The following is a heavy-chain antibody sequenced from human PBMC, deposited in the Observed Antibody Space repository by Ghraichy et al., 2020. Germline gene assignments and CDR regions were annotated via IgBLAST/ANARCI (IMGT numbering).Heavy chain of an antibody. D-gene: IGHD3-3*01. Sequence: SETLSLTCTVSGGSISSYYWSWIRQPPGKGLEWIGYIYYSGSTNYNPSLKSRVTISVDTSKNQFSLKLSSVTAADTAVYYCARDRGTYYDFWSGYYSGGGGAFDIWGQGTMVTVSS. CDR1: GGSISSYY. CDR3: ARDRGTYYDFWSGYYSGGGGAFDI. J-gene: IGHJ3*02. V-gene: IGHV4-59*01. CDR2: IYYSGST.